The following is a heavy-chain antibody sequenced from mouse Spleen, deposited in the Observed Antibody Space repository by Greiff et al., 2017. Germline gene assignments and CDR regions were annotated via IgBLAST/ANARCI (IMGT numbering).Heavy chain of an antibody. CDR2: ISTHYGDA. CDR3: GRWVWDYFVL. D-gene: IGHD1-1*02. CDR1: GYTFTDYA. Sequence: VQLQQPGAELGRPGVSVKISCKGSGYTFTDYAMHWVNQSPAKSLEWLGVISTHYGDASYNQTLKGQATMTVDKSSSTAYMEVGSLTSAESAIYYCGRWVWDYFVLWGLGASLPV. J-gene: IGHJ2*02. V-gene: IGHV1-67*01.